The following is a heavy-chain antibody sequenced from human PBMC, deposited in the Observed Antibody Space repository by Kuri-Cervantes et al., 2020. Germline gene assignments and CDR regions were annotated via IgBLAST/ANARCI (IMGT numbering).Heavy chain of an antibody. CDR2: IWYDGSNK. V-gene: IGHV3-33*01. Sequence: GGSLRLSCAASGFTFSSDGMHWVRQAPGKGLEWVAVIWYDGSNKYYADSVKGRFTISRDNSKNTLYLQMNSLRAEDTAVYYCARGYSGYDSVFDYWGQGTLVTVSS. J-gene: IGHJ4*02. D-gene: IGHD5-12*01. CDR1: GFTFSSDG. CDR3: ARGYSGYDSVFDY.